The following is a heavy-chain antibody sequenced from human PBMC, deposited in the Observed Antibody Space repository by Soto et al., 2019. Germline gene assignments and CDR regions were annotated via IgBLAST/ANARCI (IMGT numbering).Heavy chain of an antibody. Sequence: GGSLRLSCAASGLHFSHAWMSWVRQAPGKGLEWIGRIKTNSDGGTVDYASPVKGRFTISRDDSKSMLYLDLNSLKTEDTGVYFCATVYCATTSCYAPFDYWGKGTLVTVSS. D-gene: IGHD2-2*01. CDR1: GLHFSHAW. CDR3: ATVYCATTSCYAPFDY. CDR2: IKTNSDGGTV. V-gene: IGHV3-15*01. J-gene: IGHJ4*02.